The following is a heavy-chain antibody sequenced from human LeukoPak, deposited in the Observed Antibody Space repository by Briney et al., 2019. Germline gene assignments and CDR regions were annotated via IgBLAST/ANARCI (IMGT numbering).Heavy chain of an antibody. CDR2: ISYDGSNK. V-gene: IGHV3-30-3*01. D-gene: IGHD5-24*01. CDR1: GFTFSSYA. CDR3: ARDSSGWLQLSSTFDY. Sequence: GGSLRLSCAASGFTFSSYAMHWVRQAPGKGLEWVAVISYDGSNKYYADSVKGRFTISRDNTRNTLYLQMNSLRVEDTAVYYCARDSSGWLQLSSTFDYWGQGTLVTVSS. J-gene: IGHJ4*02.